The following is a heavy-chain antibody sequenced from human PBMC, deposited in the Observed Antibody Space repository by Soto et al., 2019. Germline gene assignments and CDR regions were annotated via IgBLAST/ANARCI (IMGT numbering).Heavy chain of an antibody. CDR2: INAGNGNT. D-gene: IGHD2-2*01. CDR3: ARGIVVVPAAIHPFDY. Sequence: QVQLVQSGAEVKKPGASVKVSCKASGYTFTSYAMHWVRQAPGQRLEWMGWINAGNGNTKYSQKFQGRVTITRDISASTAYMELSSLRSEDTAVYYCARGIVVVPAAIHPFDYWGQGTLVTVSS. CDR1: GYTFTSYA. V-gene: IGHV1-3*01. J-gene: IGHJ4*02.